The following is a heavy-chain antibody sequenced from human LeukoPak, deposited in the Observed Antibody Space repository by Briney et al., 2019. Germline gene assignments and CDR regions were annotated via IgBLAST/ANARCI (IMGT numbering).Heavy chain of an antibody. CDR2: INPNSGGT. Sequence: ASLKVSCKASGYTFTGYYMHWVRQAPGQGLEWMGWINPNSGGTNYAQKFQGRVTMTRDTSISTAYMELSRLRSDDTAVYYCARDPDMSSYSLVSWFDPWGQGTLVTVSS. D-gene: IGHD5-18*01. CDR3: ARDPDMSSYSLVSWFDP. J-gene: IGHJ5*02. CDR1: GYTFTGYY. V-gene: IGHV1-2*02.